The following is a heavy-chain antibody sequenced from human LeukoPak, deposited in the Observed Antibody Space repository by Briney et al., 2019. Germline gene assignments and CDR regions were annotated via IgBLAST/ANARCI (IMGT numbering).Heavy chain of an antibody. V-gene: IGHV3-33*01. D-gene: IGHD2-21*02. J-gene: IGHJ4*02. Sequence: PGESLRLSCAASGFTFSSYAMHWVRQAPGKGLEWVAIIWSDGNNKYYADSVEGRFTISRDNSKNTLYLQMNSLRAEDTAVYYCAMAYCGGDCPFDYWGQGTLVTVSS. CDR3: AMAYCGGDCPFDY. CDR1: GFTFSSYA. CDR2: IWSDGNNK.